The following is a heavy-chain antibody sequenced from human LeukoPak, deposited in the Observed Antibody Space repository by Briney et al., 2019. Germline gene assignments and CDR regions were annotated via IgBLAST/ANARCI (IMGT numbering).Heavy chain of an antibody. J-gene: IGHJ4*02. V-gene: IGHV3-66*01. CDR1: GFTVSTNY. CDR2: IYSGGGT. CDR3: ARGFRSVTTWGYFDY. D-gene: IGHD4-17*01. Sequence: GGSLRLSCAASGFTVSTNYMSWVRQAPGKGLESVSLIYSGGGTYYADSVKGRFTISRDNSRNTLSLQMNSLRVDDTAVYYCARGFRSVTTWGYFDYWGQGGLVTVSS.